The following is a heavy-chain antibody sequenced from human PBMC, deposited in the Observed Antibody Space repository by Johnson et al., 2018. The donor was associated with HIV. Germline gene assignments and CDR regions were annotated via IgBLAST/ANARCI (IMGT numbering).Heavy chain of an antibody. CDR1: GFTFSSYG. CDR3: ARGTGTDDAFDM. V-gene: IGHV3-30*02. CDR2: IRYDGSNK. D-gene: IGHD1-1*01. Sequence: QVQLVESGGGLIQPGGSLRLSCAASGFTFSSYGMHWVRQAPGKGLEWVAFIRYDGSNKYYADSVKGRFTISRDNSKNTLYLQMNSLRAEDTAVYYCARGTGTDDAFDMWGLGTLVTVSS. J-gene: IGHJ3*02.